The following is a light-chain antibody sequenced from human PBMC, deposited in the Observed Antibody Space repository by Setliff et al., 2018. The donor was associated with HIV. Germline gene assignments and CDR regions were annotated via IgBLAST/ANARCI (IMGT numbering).Light chain of an antibody. CDR1: SSDIGDYES. V-gene: IGLV2-23*02. Sequence: SVLTQPASVSGSPGQSITISCTGSSSDIGDYESVSWYQQHPGEVPKLMVYDVTKRPSGVSDRFSASKSGNTASLTISGLQADDEAHYYCCSYAGADTWMFGGGTKVTVL. J-gene: IGLJ3*02. CDR3: CSYAGADTWM. CDR2: DVT.